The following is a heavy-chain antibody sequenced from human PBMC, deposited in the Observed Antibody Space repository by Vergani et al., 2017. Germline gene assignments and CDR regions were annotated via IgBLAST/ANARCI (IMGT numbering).Heavy chain of an antibody. CDR2: ISGSGGST. CDR1: GFTFSSYA. Sequence: EVQLVESGGGLVQPGGSLRLSCAASGFTFSSYAMSWVRQAPGKGLEWVSAISGSGGSTYYADSVKGRFTISRDNSKNTLYLQMHSLRAEDTTVYYCAKEVRGYCSGGSCYADYWGQGTLVTVSS. J-gene: IGHJ4*02. D-gene: IGHD2-15*01. CDR3: AKEVRGYCSGGSCYADY. V-gene: IGHV3-23*04.